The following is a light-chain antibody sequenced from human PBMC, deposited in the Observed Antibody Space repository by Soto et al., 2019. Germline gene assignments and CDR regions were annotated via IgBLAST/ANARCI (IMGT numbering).Light chain of an antibody. CDR1: QSVSSY. CDR3: QQYGSSYPWT. Sequence: EIGFAQSPAPVSWSPSKRPTLSGRASQSVSSYLAWYQQKPGQAPRLLIYGASNRATGIPARFSGSGSGTDFTLTISRLEPADFAVYYCQQYGSSYPWTFGQGTKVDIK. V-gene: IGKV3-20*01. CDR2: GAS. J-gene: IGKJ1*01.